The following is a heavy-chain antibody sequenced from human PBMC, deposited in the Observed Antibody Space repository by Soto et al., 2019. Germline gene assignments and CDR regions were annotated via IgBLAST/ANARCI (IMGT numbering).Heavy chain of an antibody. CDR2: INAGNGNT. D-gene: IGHD6-6*01. J-gene: IGHJ3*02. CDR3: ASWTAARPHDAFDI. V-gene: IGHV1-3*01. Sequence: ASVKVSCKASGYTFTSYAMHWVRQAPGQRLEGMGWINAGNGNTKYSQKFQGRVTITRDTSASTAYMELSSLRSEDTAVYYCASWTAARPHDAFDIWGQGTMVTVSS. CDR1: GYTFTSYA.